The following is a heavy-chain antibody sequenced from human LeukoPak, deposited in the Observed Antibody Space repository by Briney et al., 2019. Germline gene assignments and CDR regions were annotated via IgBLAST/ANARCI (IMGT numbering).Heavy chain of an antibody. CDR3: ARGYYDSSGYYQFDY. V-gene: IGHV3-64*01. CDR1: GFTFSSYA. D-gene: IGHD3-22*01. Sequence: GGSLRLSCAASGFTFSSYAMHWVRQAPGKGLEYVSAITSNGGSTYYANSVKGRFTVSRDNSKNTLYLQMGSLRAEDMAVYYCARGYYDSSGYYQFDYWGQGTLVTVSS. J-gene: IGHJ4*02. CDR2: ITSNGGST.